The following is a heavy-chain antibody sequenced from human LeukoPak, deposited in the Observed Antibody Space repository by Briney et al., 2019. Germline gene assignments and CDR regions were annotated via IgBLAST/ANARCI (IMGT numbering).Heavy chain of an antibody. CDR2: ISAYNGNT. J-gene: IGHJ5*02. CDR1: GYTFTSYG. CDR3: ARGLLRASPLGWFDP. Sequence: ASVKVSCKASGYTFTSYGISWVRQAPGQGLEWMGWISAYNGNTNYAQKLQGRVTMTTDTSTSTAYMELRSLRSDDTAVYYCARGLLRASPLGWFDPWGQGTLVTVSS. V-gene: IGHV1-18*01. D-gene: IGHD2-15*01.